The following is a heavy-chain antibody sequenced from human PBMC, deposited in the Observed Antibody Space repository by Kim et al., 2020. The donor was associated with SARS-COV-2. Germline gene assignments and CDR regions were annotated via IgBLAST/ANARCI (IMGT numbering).Heavy chain of an antibody. CDR3: AKGDTVLRETEY. Sequence: GGSLRLSCVASGFTFSSHSMHWVRQAPGEGLQWVSTISGSGSNTHFADSVKGRFTISRDNSKNMLYLQMNNLRAEDTAIYYCAKGDTVLRETEYWGQGTLNTVSS. CDR2: ISGSGSNT. V-gene: IGHV3-23*01. CDR1: GFTFSSHS. J-gene: IGHJ4*02. D-gene: IGHD3-10*01.